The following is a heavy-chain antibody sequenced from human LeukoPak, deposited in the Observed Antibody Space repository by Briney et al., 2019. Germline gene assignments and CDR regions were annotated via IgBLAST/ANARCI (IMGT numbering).Heavy chain of an antibody. J-gene: IGHJ5*02. D-gene: IGHD6-13*01. Sequence: ETLSLTCTVSGGSISSSNYYWGWIRQPPGKGLEWLANIRGDGSPKYYGDPVEGRFTISRDNAKNSLYLQMTSLRAEDTAVYYCATSHDAAGNSWGQGTLVTVSS. CDR2: IRGDGSPK. V-gene: IGHV3-7*01. CDR3: ATSHDAAGNS. CDR1: GGSISSSNYY.